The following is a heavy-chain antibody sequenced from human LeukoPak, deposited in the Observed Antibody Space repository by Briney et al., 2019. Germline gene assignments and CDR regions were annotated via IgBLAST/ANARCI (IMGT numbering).Heavy chain of an antibody. CDR1: GDSVRTYY. J-gene: IGHJ5*02. CDR2: IYAAGST. V-gene: IGHV4-4*07. CDR3: ARGATYFDDSGTSEVIDP. Sequence: PSETLSLTCTVSGDSVRTYYWSWIRQPAGTGLEWIGRIYAAGSTNYNPSLRSRVTMSLDTSKNQFSLRLTSVTAADTAIYYCARGATYFDDSGTSEVIDPWGQGTLVTVSS. D-gene: IGHD3-22*01.